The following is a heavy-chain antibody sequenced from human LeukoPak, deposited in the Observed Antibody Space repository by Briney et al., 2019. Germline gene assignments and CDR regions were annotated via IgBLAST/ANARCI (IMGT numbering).Heavy chain of an antibody. CDR1: GFTFNNYA. Sequence: GGSLRLSCAASGFTFNNYAMNWVRQAPGKGLEWVSVISGSGGTTYYADSVKGRFTISRDSSKNTLYLQMNSLRAEDTAVYYCARGFSGYVTYWGQGTLVTVSS. CDR3: ARGFSGYVTY. V-gene: IGHV3-23*01. J-gene: IGHJ4*02. D-gene: IGHD5-12*01. CDR2: ISGSGGTT.